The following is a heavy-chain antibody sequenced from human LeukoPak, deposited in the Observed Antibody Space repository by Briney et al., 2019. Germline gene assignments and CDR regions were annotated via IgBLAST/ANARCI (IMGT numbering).Heavy chain of an antibody. D-gene: IGHD3-10*01. CDR3: AKDRSSGRPRAFGI. CDR2: ISGSGGST. J-gene: IGHJ3*02. V-gene: IGHV3-23*01. Sequence: GGSLRLSCAASGLTFNTYTMNWVRQAPGKGLEWVSTISGSGGSTYYADSVKGRFTISRDNSKNTLNLQMNSLRVEDTAVYYCAKDRSSGRPRAFGIWGQGTMVTVSS. CDR1: GLTFNTYT.